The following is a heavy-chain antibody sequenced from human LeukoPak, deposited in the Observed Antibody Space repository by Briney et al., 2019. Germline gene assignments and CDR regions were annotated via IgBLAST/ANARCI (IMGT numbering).Heavy chain of an antibody. V-gene: IGHV3-33*08. D-gene: IGHD3-22*01. CDR3: ARDKPNYYDIPDAFDI. CDR1: GFTFSGYG. Sequence: PGGSLRLSCAASGFTFSGYGMHWVRQAPGKGLEWVAVIWYDGSNKYYADSVKGRFTISRDNSKNTLYLQMNSLRAEDTAVYYCARDKPNYYDIPDAFDIWGQGTMVTVSS. J-gene: IGHJ3*02. CDR2: IWYDGSNK.